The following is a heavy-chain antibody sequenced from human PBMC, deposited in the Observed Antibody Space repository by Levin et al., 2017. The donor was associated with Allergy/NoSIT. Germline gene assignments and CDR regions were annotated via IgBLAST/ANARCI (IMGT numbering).Heavy chain of an antibody. CDR3: ARDRTPDILTGSDDAFDI. V-gene: IGHV1-69*13. CDR1: GGTFSSYA. D-gene: IGHD3-9*01. J-gene: IGHJ3*02. CDR2: IIPIFGTA. Sequence: SVKVSCKASGGTFSSYAISWVRQAPGQGLEWMGGIIPIFGTANYAQKFQGRVTITADESTSTAYMELSSLRSEDTAVYYCARDRTPDILTGSDDAFDIWGQGTMVTVSS.